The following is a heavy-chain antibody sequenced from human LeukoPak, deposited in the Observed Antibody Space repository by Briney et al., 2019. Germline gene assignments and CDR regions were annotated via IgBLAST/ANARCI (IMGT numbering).Heavy chain of an antibody. V-gene: IGHV1-46*01. CDR3: ARMAMDPAMVTNFFDL. CDR2: IHPSGGST. J-gene: IGHJ4*02. D-gene: IGHD5-18*01. Sequence: ASVTVSCTSSVYTFTDYYMYWVRQAPGQGAECMGVIHPSGGSTTYAQKFQGRVTLTKDTATSTVYIGLSSLRSDDTAVYYCARMAMDPAMVTNFFDLWGQGTLLTVSA. CDR1: VYTFTDYY.